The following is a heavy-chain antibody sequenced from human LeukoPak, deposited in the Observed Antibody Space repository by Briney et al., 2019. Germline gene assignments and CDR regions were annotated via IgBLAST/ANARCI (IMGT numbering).Heavy chain of an antibody. CDR3: AEGSGGPGY. CDR2: IDSTSTYI. CDR1: GFIFSSYS. J-gene: IGHJ4*02. Sequence: GGSLRPSCAASGFIFSSYSMNWVRQAPGKGLEWVSFIDSTSTYIHYADSVKGRFTISRDNAKNSLYLQMNSLRADDTAVYFCAEGSGGPGYWGQGTLVTVSS. D-gene: IGHD6-25*01. V-gene: IGHV3-21*01.